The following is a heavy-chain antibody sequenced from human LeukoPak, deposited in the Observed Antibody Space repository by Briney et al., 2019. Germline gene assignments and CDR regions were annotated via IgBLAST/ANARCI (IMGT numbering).Heavy chain of an antibody. CDR3: ARDGRYCTNGVCYGPFYYYYMDV. V-gene: IGHV1-46*01. CDR1: GYTFTSYY. Sequence: ASVKVSCKASGYTFTSYYMHWVRQAPGQGLEWMGIINPSGGSTSYAQKFQGRVTMTRDMSTSTVYMELSSLRSEDTAVYYCARDGRYCTNGVCYGPFYYYYMDVWGKGTTVTVSS. D-gene: IGHD2-8*01. CDR2: INPSGGST. J-gene: IGHJ6*03.